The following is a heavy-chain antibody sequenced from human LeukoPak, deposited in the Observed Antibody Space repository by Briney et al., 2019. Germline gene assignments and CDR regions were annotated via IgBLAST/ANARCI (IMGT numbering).Heavy chain of an antibody. J-gene: IGHJ5*02. Sequence: SETLSLTCTVSAYSISSGYSWGWIRQSPGKGLEWIGTISHRGSTYYNPSLKSRVTISVDTSKNQFSLKLNSVTAADTAVFYCARTALFFYDSSGYRANWFDPWGQGTLVTVSS. CDR3: ARTALFFYDSSGYRANWFDP. V-gene: IGHV4-38-2*02. CDR1: AYSISSGYS. CDR2: ISHRGST. D-gene: IGHD3-22*01.